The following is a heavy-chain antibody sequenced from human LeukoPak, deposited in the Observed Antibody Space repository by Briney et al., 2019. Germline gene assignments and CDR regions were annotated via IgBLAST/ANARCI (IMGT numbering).Heavy chain of an antibody. V-gene: IGHV3-23*01. D-gene: IGHD3-10*01. CDR2: ISGSGGST. Sequence: GGSLRLPCAASGFTFSSYAMSWVRQAPGKGLEWVSAISGSGGSTYYADSVKGRFTISRDNSKNTLYLQMNSLRAEDTAVYYCAKSSSGSYYNLIDYWGQGTLVTVSS. CDR3: AKSSSGSYYNLIDY. CDR1: GFTFSSYA. J-gene: IGHJ4*02.